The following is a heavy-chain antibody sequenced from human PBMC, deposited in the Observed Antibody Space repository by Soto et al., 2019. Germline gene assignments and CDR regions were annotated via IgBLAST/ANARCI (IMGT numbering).Heavy chain of an antibody. CDR2: IIPIFGTA. CDR3: ARYSSTVGV. Sequence: QVQLVQSGGEVKKPGSSVKVSCKASGGTFSSYAISWVRQAPGQGLEWMGGIIPIFGTANYAKKFQGRVTITADESTSTAYMELISLRSGDTAVYYCARYSSTVGVWGQGTTVTVSS. J-gene: IGHJ6*02. D-gene: IGHD2-21*01. CDR1: GGTFSSYA. V-gene: IGHV1-69*01.